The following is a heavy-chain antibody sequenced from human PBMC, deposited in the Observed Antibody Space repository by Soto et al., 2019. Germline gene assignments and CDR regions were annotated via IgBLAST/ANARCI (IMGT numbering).Heavy chain of an antibody. CDR3: ARDGTLYDSSAYYYLY. J-gene: IGHJ4*02. V-gene: IGHV1-69*13. D-gene: IGHD3-22*01. Sequence: SVKVSCKASGGTFSRYTITWVRQAPGQGLEWMGGITPMFGTPNYAQKFQGGVTITADESTSTAYMELSSLRSEDTAMYYCARDGTLYDSSAYYYLYWGQGTLVTVSS. CDR2: ITPMFGTP. CDR1: GGTFSRYT.